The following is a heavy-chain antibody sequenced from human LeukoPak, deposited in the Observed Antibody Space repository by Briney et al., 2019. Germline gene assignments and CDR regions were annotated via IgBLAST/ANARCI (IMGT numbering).Heavy chain of an antibody. CDR2: ISAYNGNT. D-gene: IGHD2-2*01. Sequence: GASVKVSCKASGYTFTSYGISWVRQAPGQGLEWMGWISAYNGNTNYAQKLQGRVTMTTDTSTSTAYMELRSLRSEDTAVYYCAADMRLGNIVVVPAAPWMPYYYYMDVWGKGTTVTVSS. J-gene: IGHJ6*03. CDR3: AADMRLGNIVVVPAAPWMPYYYYMDV. CDR1: GYTFTSYG. V-gene: IGHV1-18*01.